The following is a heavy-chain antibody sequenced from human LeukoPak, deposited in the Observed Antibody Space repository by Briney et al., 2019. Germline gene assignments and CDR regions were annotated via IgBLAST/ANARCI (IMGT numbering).Heavy chain of an antibody. CDR2: IKQDGSEK. CDR3: ARDQRWRFNFDY. D-gene: IGHD4-23*01. CDR1: GFTFSSYG. J-gene: IGHJ4*02. Sequence: PGGSLRLSCAASGFTFSSYGMHWVRQAPGKGLEWVANIKQDGSEKYYVDSVKGRFTISRDNAKNSLYLQMNSLRAEDTAVYYCARDQRWRFNFDYWGQGTLVTVSS. V-gene: IGHV3-7*01.